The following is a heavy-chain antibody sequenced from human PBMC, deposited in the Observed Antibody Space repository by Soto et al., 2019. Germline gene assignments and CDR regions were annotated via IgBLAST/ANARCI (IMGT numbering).Heavy chain of an antibody. D-gene: IGHD6-19*01. Sequence: GASVKVSCKASGGTFSSYAIIWVRQAPGQGLEWMGGIIPIFGTANYAQKFQGRVTITADESTSTAYMELSSLRSEDTAVYYCARGWVIAVAGTDYYYGMDVWGQGTTVTVSS. V-gene: IGHV1-69*13. CDR1: GGTFSSYA. J-gene: IGHJ6*02. CDR3: ARGWVIAVAGTDYYYGMDV. CDR2: IIPIFGTA.